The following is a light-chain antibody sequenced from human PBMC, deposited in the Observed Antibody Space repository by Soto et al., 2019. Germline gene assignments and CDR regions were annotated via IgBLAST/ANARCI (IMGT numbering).Light chain of an antibody. J-gene: IGLJ2*01. CDR1: SSNIGNNA. V-gene: IGLV1-36*01. CDR3: AAWYDSLNGVL. CDR2: YDD. Sequence: QSVLTQPPSVSEAPRQRVTISCSGSSSNIGNNAVNWYQQLPGKAPKLLIYYDDLLPSGVSDRFSGSKSGTSASLAISGLQSEDEADYYCAAWYDSLNGVLFGGGTKLTVL.